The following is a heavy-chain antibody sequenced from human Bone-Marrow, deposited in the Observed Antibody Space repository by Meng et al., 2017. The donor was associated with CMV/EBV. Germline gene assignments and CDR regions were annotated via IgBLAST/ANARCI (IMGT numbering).Heavy chain of an antibody. CDR2: INPNSGGT. Sequence: ASVKVSCKASGYTFTGYYMHWVRQAPGQGLEWMGWINPNSGGTNYAQKFQGRVTMTRDTSISTAYMELSRLRSDDTAVYYCATSSAAVNWFDPWGQGTLVTFYS. D-gene: IGHD6-6*01. CDR1: GYTFTGYY. CDR3: ATSSAAVNWFDP. V-gene: IGHV1-2*02. J-gene: IGHJ5*02.